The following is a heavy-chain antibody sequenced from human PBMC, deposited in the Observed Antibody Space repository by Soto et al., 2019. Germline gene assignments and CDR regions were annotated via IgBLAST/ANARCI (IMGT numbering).Heavy chain of an antibody. Sequence: AVKVSCKASGGTFSSYAISWVRQAPGQGLEWMGGIIPIFGTANYAQKFQGRVTITADESASTAYMELSSLRSEDTAVYYCARVMEMATIGRYYYYGMDVWGQGTTVTVSS. V-gene: IGHV1-69*13. J-gene: IGHJ6*02. CDR1: GGTFSSYA. CDR2: IIPIFGTA. CDR3: ARVMEMATIGRYYYYGMDV. D-gene: IGHD5-12*01.